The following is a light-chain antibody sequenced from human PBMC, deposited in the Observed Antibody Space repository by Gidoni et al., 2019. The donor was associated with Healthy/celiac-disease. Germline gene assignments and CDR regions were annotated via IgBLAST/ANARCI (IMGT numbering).Light chain of an antibody. V-gene: IGKV1-39*01. CDR3: QQSYSTLLT. CDR2: AAS. Sequence: DIQMTQSPSSLSASVGDRVPITCRASQSISHYLNWYQQKPGKAPKLLIYAASSLQSGVPSRFSGSGSGTDFTLTISSLQPEDFATYYCQQSYSTLLTFGGGTKVEIK. J-gene: IGKJ4*01. CDR1: QSISHY.